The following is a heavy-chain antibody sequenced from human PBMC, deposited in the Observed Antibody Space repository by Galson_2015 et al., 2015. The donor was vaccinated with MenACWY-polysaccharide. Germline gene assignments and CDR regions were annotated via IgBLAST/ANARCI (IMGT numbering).Heavy chain of an antibody. V-gene: IGHV4-39*01. J-gene: IGHJ4*02. Sequence: SETLSLTCTVSGGSISSSSYYWGWIRQPPGKGLEWIGSIYYSGSTYYNPSLKSRVTISVDTSKNQFSLKLSSVTAADAAVYYCARQRIFGVVIISHFDYWGQGTLVTVSS. D-gene: IGHD3-3*01. CDR2: IYYSGST. CDR3: ARQRIFGVVIISHFDY. CDR1: GGSISSSSYY.